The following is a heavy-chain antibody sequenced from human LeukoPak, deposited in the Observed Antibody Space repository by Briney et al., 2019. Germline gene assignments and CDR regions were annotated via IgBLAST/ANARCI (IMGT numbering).Heavy chain of an antibody. CDR3: AGDLLTVTTFDY. V-gene: IGHV3-21*01. D-gene: IGHD4-17*01. J-gene: IGHJ4*02. CDR1: GFTFSSYS. CDR2: ISSSSSYI. Sequence: GGSLRLSCAASGFTFSSYSMNWVRQAPGKGLEWVSSISSSSSYIYYADSVKGRFTISRDNAKNSLYLQMNSLRAEDTAVYYCAGDLLTVTTFDYWGQGTLVTVSS.